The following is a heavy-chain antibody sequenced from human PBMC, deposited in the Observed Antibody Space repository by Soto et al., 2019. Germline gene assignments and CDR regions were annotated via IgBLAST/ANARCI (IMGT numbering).Heavy chain of an antibody. J-gene: IGHJ4*02. D-gene: IGHD3-22*01. CDR3: ATDDSHGHYTFDY. CDR1: GYTLTEFS. CDR2: FDPEDGEA. Sequence: QVHLVQSGAEVKKPGASMKVSCEVSGYTLTEFSMHWVRQSPGKGLEWMGVFDPEDGEAIYAPKFQGRVTLTEDTSTDTAYLELSSLTSEDTAIYYCATDDSHGHYTFDYWGQGSLVTVSS. V-gene: IGHV1-24*01.